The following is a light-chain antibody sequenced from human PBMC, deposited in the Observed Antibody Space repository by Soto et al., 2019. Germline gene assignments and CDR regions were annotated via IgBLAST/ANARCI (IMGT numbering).Light chain of an antibody. CDR2: GAS. Sequence: PGERVTLSCRASQSVSSCYLTWYQQKPGQAPRLLIYGASTRATSIPARFSGSGSGTDSTLTISSLQPEDFAVYYCQQDYNLPPLTFGGGTKVEIK. CDR3: QQDYNLPPLT. V-gene: IGKV3D-7*01. J-gene: IGKJ4*01. CDR1: QSVSSCY.